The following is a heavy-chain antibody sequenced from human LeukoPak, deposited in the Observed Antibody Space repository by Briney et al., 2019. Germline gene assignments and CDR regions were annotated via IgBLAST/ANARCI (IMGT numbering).Heavy chain of an antibody. CDR1: GYTFTSYD. V-gene: IGHV1-46*01. CDR3: ARLAYDSSGYFDY. J-gene: IGHJ4*02. CDR2: INPSGGST. Sequence: ASVTVSCKASGYTFTSYDMHWVRQAPGQGLEWMGLINPSGGSTSYAQNFQGRVTPTRDTSTSTDYMELSSLRSEDAAVYYCARLAYDSSGYFDYWGQGTLVTVSS. D-gene: IGHD3-22*01.